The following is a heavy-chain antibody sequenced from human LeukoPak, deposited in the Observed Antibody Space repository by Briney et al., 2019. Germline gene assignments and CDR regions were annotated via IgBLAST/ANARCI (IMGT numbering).Heavy chain of an antibody. J-gene: IGHJ3*02. V-gene: IGHV4-61*02. Sequence: SETLSLTCTVSGGSISSSSYYWSWIRQPAGKGLEWIGRIYTSGSTNYNPSLKSRVTMSVDTSKNQFSLKLSSVTAADTAVYYCARNYSGKNPNDAFDIWGQGTMVTVSS. CDR2: IYTSGST. CDR3: ARNYSGKNPNDAFDI. D-gene: IGHD4-23*01. CDR1: GGSISSSSYY.